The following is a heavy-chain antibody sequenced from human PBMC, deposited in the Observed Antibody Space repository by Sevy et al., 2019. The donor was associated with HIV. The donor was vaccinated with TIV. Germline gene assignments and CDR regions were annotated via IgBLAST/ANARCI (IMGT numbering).Heavy chain of an antibody. CDR1: GFSFNKYA. J-gene: IGHJ4*02. CDR2: ISYDGRKK. V-gene: IGHV3-30*04. Sequence: GGSLRLSCVASGFSFNKYAMHWVRQAPGKGLEWIGFISYDGRKKDQADSVKGRVTISRDDSKNTLYLQLDSLRGEDTAVYYCARDPDIGDYVLLFDYWGQGTLVTVSS. CDR3: ARDPDIGDYVLLFDY. D-gene: IGHD4-17*01.